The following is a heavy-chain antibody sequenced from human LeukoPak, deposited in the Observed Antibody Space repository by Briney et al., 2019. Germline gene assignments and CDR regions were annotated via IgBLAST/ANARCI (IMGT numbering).Heavy chain of an antibody. CDR2: IYHSGST. J-gene: IGHJ5*02. V-gene: IGHV4-38-2*02. CDR3: ARAKITAADIDRPFDP. D-gene: IGHD6-13*01. CDR1: GYSISSGYY. Sequence: KSSETLSLTCTVSGYSISSGYYWGWIRQPPGKGLEWIGSIYHSGSTYYNPSLKSRVDISVDTSKNQFSLKLSSVTAADTALYYCARAKITAADIDRPFDPWGQGTLVTVSS.